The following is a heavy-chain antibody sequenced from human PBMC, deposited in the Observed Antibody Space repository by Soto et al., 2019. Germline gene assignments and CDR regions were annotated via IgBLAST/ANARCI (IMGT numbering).Heavy chain of an antibody. V-gene: IGHV4-59*01. CDR2: ISDGGST. D-gene: IGHD3-3*02. J-gene: IGHJ4*02. CDR3: ARDSKRAAFDY. CDR1: GGSIYTYY. Sequence: PSETLSLTCNVSGGSIYTYYWNWIRQSPGKGLEWIGYISDGGSTNYNPSLKSRVTISVDTSKNQFSLKLSSVTAADTAVYYCARDSKRAAFDYWGQGTLVTVSS.